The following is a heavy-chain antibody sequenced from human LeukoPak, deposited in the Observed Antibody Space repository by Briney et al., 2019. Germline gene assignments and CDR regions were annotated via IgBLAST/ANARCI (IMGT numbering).Heavy chain of an antibody. CDR3: AETIAVAGSYYGMDV. Sequence: ASVKVSCKASGYTFTSYGISWVRQAPGQGLEWMGWISAYNGNTNYAQKLQGRVTMTTDTSTSTAYMELRSLRSDDTAVYYCAETIAVAGSYYGMDVWGQGTTVTVSS. CDR1: GYTFTSYG. V-gene: IGHV1-18*01. CDR2: ISAYNGNT. D-gene: IGHD6-19*01. J-gene: IGHJ6*02.